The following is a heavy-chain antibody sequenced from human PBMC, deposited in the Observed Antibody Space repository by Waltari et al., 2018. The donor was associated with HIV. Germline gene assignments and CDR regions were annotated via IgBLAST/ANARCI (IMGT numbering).Heavy chain of an antibody. CDR2: ISNDGNDK. Sequence: LVESGGDLVQSGTSLRLSCEASRFSFSDYATFWVRQAPGKGLEWVAVISNDGNDKKYVDSVKGRFNVSRDNVKNTLYLYMSRLRPEDTAVYYCVRETSGRDAFDIWGLGTQVIVSS. CDR3: VRETSGRDAFDI. CDR1: RFSFSDYA. J-gene: IGHJ3*02. D-gene: IGHD2-15*01. V-gene: IGHV3-30*15.